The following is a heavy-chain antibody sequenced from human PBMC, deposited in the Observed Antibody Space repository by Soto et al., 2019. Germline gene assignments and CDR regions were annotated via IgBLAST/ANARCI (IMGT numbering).Heavy chain of an antibody. CDR1: GGSISSGGYY. J-gene: IGHJ4*02. CDR3: ATSQKGYNWNYFDH. Sequence: SETLSLTCTVSGGSISSGGYYWSWIRQPPGKGLEWIGYIYYTEFTSYNPSLESRVSVSVDTSKNQFSLKVSGVSAADTAVYYCATSQKGYNWNYFDHWGQGALVTVSS. CDR2: IYYTEFT. V-gene: IGHV4-30-4*08. D-gene: IGHD1-20*01.